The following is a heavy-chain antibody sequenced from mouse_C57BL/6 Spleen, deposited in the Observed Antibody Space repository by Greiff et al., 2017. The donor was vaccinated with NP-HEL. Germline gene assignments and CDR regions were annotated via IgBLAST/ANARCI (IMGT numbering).Heavy chain of an antibody. CDR1: GYTFTSYW. CDR3: ARGTRSYYFDY. V-gene: IGHV1-55*01. J-gene: IGHJ2*01. Sequence: QVQLQQPGAELVKPGASVKMSCKASGYTFTSYWITWVKQRPGQGLEWIGDIYPGSGSTNYNEKFKGKATFTADTSSNTAYMQLSSLTTEDSSIYYCARGTRSYYFDYWGQGTTLTVSS. D-gene: IGHD3-1*01. CDR2: IYPGSGST.